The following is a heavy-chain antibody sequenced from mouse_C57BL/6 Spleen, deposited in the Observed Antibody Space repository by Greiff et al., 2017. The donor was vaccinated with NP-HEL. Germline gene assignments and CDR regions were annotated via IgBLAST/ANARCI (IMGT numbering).Heavy chain of an antibody. V-gene: IGHV5-17*01. J-gene: IGHJ1*03. D-gene: IGHD1-1*01. Sequence: EVQVVESGGGLVKPGGSLKLSCAASGFTFSDYGMHWVRQAPEKGLEWVAYISSGSSTIYYADTVKGRFTISRDNAKNTLFLQMTSLRSKDTAMYYCARPSYYYGSSYEYFDVWGTGTTVTVSS. CDR2: ISSGSSTI. CDR3: ARPSYYYGSSYEYFDV. CDR1: GFTFSDYG.